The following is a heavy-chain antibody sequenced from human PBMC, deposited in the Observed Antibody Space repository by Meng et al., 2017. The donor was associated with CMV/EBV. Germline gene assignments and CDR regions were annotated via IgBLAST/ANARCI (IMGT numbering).Heavy chain of an antibody. CDR2: ISAYNGNT. Sequence: ASVKVSCKASGYTFTSYGISWVRQAPGQGLEWMGWISAYNGNTNYAQKLQGRVTMTTDISTSTAYMELRSLRSDDTAVYYCARDDLKYSGSYSTDYWGQGTLVTVSS. V-gene: IGHV1-18*01. CDR1: GYTFTSYG. J-gene: IGHJ4*02. CDR3: ARDDLKYSGSYSTDY. D-gene: IGHD1-26*01.